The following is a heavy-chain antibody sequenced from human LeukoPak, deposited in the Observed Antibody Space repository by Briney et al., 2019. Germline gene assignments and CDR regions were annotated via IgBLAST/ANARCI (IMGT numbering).Heavy chain of an antibody. CDR3: AKGGYYGPRYFDL. CDR2: ISGTGGST. Sequence: GGSLRLSCAASGFTFSSYAVTWVRQAPGKGQEWVSAISGTGGSTFYADSVKGRFTISRDNSKNTLYLQMNSLRADETAVYYCAKGGYYGPRYFDLWGRGTLVTVSS. V-gene: IGHV3-23*01. J-gene: IGHJ2*01. D-gene: IGHD3-10*01. CDR1: GFTFSSYA.